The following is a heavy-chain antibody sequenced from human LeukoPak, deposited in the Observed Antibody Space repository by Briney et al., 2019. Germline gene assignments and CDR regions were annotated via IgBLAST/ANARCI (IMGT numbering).Heavy chain of an antibody. CDR3: AGYHYGSSYFDY. J-gene: IGHJ4*02. Sequence: SETLSLTCTVSGGSISSSYWSWIRQPPGKGLEWIGYISYSGSTNYNPSLKSRVTISLDTSKNQFSLKLSSVSAADTAVYYCAGYHYGSSYFDYWGQGTLVTVSS. CDR2: ISYSGST. D-gene: IGHD3-10*01. V-gene: IGHV4-59*01. CDR1: GGSISSSY.